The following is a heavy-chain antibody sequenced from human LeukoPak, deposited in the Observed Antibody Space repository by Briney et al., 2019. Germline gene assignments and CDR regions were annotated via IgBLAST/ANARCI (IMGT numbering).Heavy chain of an antibody. D-gene: IGHD2-2*02. CDR3: TAPCSSTSCYKDFDY. Sequence: GGSLRLSCAASGFTFSNAWMSWVRQAPGKGLEWVGRIKSKTDGGTTDYAAPVKGRFTISRDDSKNTLYLQMNSLKTEDTAVYYCTAPCSSTSCYKDFDYWGQGTLVTVSS. V-gene: IGHV3-15*01. J-gene: IGHJ4*02. CDR1: GFTFSNAW. CDR2: IKSKTDGGTT.